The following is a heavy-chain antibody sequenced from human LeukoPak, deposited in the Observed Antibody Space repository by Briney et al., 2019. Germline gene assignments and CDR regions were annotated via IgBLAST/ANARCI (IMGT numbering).Heavy chain of an antibody. D-gene: IGHD6-13*01. CDR1: GFTFSSYA. Sequence: PGRSLRLSCAASGFTFSSYAMSWVRQAPGKGLEWVSSISTSSSYIYYADSVKGRLTISRDNARNSLFLQMNSLRAEDTAVYYCARDRERVAATGTLFTDWGQGILVTVSS. J-gene: IGHJ4*02. V-gene: IGHV3-21*01. CDR2: ISTSSSYI. CDR3: ARDRERVAATGTLFTD.